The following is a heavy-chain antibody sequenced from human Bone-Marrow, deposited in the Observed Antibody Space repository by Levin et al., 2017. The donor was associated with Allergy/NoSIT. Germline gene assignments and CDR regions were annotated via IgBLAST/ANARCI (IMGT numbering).Heavy chain of an antibody. J-gene: IGHJ3*02. V-gene: IGHV4-39*02. Sequence: SETLSLTCSVSGGSITGGSTASPTSYWGWIRQPPGMGLEWIGSINYSGNTYYNRFLKSRVTMSVDTSKNSFSLRLNSVTAADTAAYYCARQRSGTYYIDAFDMWGQGTMVTVSS. CDR3: ARQRSGTYYIDAFDM. D-gene: IGHD1-26*01. CDR1: GGSITGGSTASPTSY. CDR2: INYSGNT.